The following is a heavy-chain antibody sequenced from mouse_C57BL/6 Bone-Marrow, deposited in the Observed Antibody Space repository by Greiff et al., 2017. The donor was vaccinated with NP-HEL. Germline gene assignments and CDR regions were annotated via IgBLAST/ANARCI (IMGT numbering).Heavy chain of an antibody. V-gene: IGHV10-1*01. CDR1: GFSFNTYA. J-gene: IGHJ4*01. D-gene: IGHD2-2*01. CDR2: IRSKSNNYAT. Sequence: EVQRVESGGGLVQPKGSLKLSCAASGFSFNTYAMNWVRQAPGKGLEWVARIRSKSNNYATYYADSVKDRFTISRDDSESMLYLQMNNLKTEDTAMYYCVRLGYDVGAMDYWGQGTSVTVSS. CDR3: VRLGYDVGAMDY.